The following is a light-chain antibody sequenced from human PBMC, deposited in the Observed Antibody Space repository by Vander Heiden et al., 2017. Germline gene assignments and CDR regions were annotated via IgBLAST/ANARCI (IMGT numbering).Light chain of an antibody. CDR2: GAS. CDR3: QQYDSSPPRYT. CDR1: QSVSSSY. Sequence: ELVLTQSPGNLSLSPGEGATLSCRASQSVSSSYLAWYQQKPGQAPRPIIYGASGRTTGIPDRFSGSGSGTDFTLTISRLEPEDFAVYYCQQYDSSPPRYTFGQGTKLEMK. J-gene: IGKJ2*01. V-gene: IGKV3-20*01.